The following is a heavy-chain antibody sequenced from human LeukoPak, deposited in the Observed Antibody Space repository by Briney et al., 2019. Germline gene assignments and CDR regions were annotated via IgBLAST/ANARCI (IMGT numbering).Heavy chain of an antibody. J-gene: IGHJ4*02. D-gene: IGHD3-22*01. Sequence: PGGSLRLSCAASGFTFSSYAMHWVRQAPGKGLEWVAVISYDGSNKYYADSVKGRFTISRDNSKNTLYLQMNSLRAEDTAVYYCARGNPYYYDSSGYYLLDYWGQGTLVTVSS. CDR3: ARGNPYYYDSSGYYLLDY. V-gene: IGHV3-30-3*01. CDR2: ISYDGSNK. CDR1: GFTFSSYA.